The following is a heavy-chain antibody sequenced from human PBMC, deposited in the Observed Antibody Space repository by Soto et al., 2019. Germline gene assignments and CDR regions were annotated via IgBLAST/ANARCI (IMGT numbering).Heavy chain of an antibody. Sequence: GGSLRLSCAASGITVSSNYMNWVRQAPGKGLKWVSLISSGGIIYYADSVKGRFTISRDNSKNALYLQMNSLRAEDTAVYYCARDGRYCNGGTCYYYYYYMDVWGKGTTVTVSS. D-gene: IGHD2-15*01. V-gene: IGHV3-66*01. CDR2: ISSGGII. J-gene: IGHJ6*03. CDR3: ARDGRYCNGGTCYYYYYYMDV. CDR1: GITVSSNY.